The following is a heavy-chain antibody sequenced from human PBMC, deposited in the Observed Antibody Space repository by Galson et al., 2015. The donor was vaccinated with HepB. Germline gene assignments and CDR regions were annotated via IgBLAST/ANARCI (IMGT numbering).Heavy chain of an antibody. D-gene: IGHD3-3*01. Sequence: SLRLSCAASGFTFSSYAMSWVRQAPGKGLEWVSAMTGSGGTTYYADSVKGRFTISRDNSKNTLYLLMNSLRAEDTAVYYCAKFSQYDYDFWSGYSTFGWFDPWGQGTLVTVSS. CDR1: GFTFSSYA. V-gene: IGHV3-23*01. J-gene: IGHJ5*02. CDR3: AKFSQYDYDFWSGYSTFGWFDP. CDR2: MTGSGGTT.